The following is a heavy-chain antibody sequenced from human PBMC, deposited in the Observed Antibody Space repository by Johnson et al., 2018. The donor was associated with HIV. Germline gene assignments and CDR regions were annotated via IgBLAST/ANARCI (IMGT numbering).Heavy chain of an antibody. J-gene: IGHJ3*02. CDR2: INWNGGST. CDR3: AKGGRGLAFDI. D-gene: IGHD3-16*01. Sequence: VKLVESGGGVVRPGGSLGLSCAASGFTFDDYDMTWVRQAPGKGLEWVSGINWNGGSTGYADSLKGRFTISRDNAKNSLYLEMNSLRAEDTALYYCAKGGRGLAFDIWGQGTMVTVSS. CDR1: GFTFDDYD. V-gene: IGHV3-20*04.